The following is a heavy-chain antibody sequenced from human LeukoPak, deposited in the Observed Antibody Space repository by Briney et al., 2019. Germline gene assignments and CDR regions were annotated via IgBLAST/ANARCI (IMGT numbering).Heavy chain of an antibody. J-gene: IGHJ5*02. CDR1: GGSISSYY. V-gene: IGHV4-59*01. CDR2: IYYGGST. Sequence: PSETLSLTCTVSGGSISSYYWSWIRQPPGEGLEWIGYIYYGGSTNYNPSLNSRVIISVDTSKNHFSLKLSSVTAADTAVYYCARWSTGSYNNWFDPWGQGTLVTVSS. D-gene: IGHD1-26*01. CDR3: ARWSTGSYNNWFDP.